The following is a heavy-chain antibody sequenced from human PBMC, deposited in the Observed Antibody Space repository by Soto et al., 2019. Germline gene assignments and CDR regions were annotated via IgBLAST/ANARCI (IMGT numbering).Heavy chain of an antibody. CDR3: AREEIAAAGPYYYDGMDV. Sequence: QVQLVQSGAEVQKPGSSVKVSCKASGGTFSSYAISWVRQAPGQGLEWMGGIIPIFGTANYAQKFQGRVTITADESTSTAYMELSSLRSEDTAVYYCAREEIAAAGPYYYDGMDVWGQGTTVTVSS. D-gene: IGHD6-13*01. CDR2: IIPIFGTA. CDR1: GGTFSSYA. V-gene: IGHV1-69*01. J-gene: IGHJ6*02.